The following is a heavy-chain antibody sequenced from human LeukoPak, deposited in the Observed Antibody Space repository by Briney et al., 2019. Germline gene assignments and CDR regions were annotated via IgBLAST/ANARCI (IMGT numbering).Heavy chain of an antibody. CDR2: ISYDGSNK. V-gene: IGHV3-30*14. D-gene: IGHD6-19*01. J-gene: IGHJ6*02. CDR1: GFTFSSYA. CDR3: ARVGGWSNYYYYGMDV. Sequence: GGSLRLSCAASGFTFSSYAMHWVRQAPGKGLEWVAVISYDGSNKYYADSVKGRFTISRDNSKNTLYLQMNSLGAEDTAVYYCARVGGWSNYYYYGMDVWGQGTTVTVSS.